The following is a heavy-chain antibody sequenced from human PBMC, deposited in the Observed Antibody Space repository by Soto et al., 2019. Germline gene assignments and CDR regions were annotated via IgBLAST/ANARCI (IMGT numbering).Heavy chain of an antibody. CDR1: GGTICSGGYY. CDR3: ARGRDYGDSARNLDY. J-gene: IGHJ4*02. D-gene: IGHD4-17*01. Sequence: SETLSLTCTVSGGTICSGGYYWTWIRQHPGKGLEWIGYIYYSGSTYYNPSLKSRVTISVDTSKNQFSLKLSSVTAADTAVYYCARGRDYGDSARNLDYWGQGTLVTVSS. V-gene: IGHV4-31*03. CDR2: IYYSGST.